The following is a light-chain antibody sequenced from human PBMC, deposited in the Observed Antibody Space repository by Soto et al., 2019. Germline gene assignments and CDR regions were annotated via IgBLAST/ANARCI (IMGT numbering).Light chain of an antibody. J-gene: IGLJ1*01. CDR1: SSDVGGYNS. V-gene: IGLV2-14*01. CDR2: DVT. Sequence: QSVLTQPASVSGSPGQSITISCTGTSSDVGGYNSVSWYRQDPGKAPKLMIYDVTNRPSGVSNRFSGSKSGNTASLTISGLQAEDEADYYCSSSTGSSTYVFGTGTKVTVL. CDR3: SSSTGSSTYV.